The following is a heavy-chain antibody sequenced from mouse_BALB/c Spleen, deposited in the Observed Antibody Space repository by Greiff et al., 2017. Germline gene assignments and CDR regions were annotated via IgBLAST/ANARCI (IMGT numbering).Heavy chain of an antibody. CDR2: ISDGGSYT. V-gene: IGHV5-4*02. J-gene: IGHJ4*01. Sequence: EVMLVESGGGLVKPGGSLKLSCAASGFTFSDYYMYWVRQTPEKRLEWVATISDGGSYTYYPDSVKGRFTISRDNAKNNLYLQMSSLKSEDTAMYYCARDRSSMITNSMDYWGQGTSVTVSS. CDR1: GFTFSDYY. CDR3: ARDRSSMITNSMDY. D-gene: IGHD2-4*01.